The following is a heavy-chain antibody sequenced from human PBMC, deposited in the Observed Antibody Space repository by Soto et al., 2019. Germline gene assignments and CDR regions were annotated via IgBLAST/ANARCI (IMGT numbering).Heavy chain of an antibody. Sequence: SQTLSLTCAISGDSVSNNSVAWNWVRQSPSRGLEWLGRTYYRSTWHYDYAPSVRSRITINPDTSKNHFSLQLNSVSPEDAAVYYCARTLRGRGVKYFDDWGQGTLVTVSS. D-gene: IGHD3-10*01. CDR3: ARTLRGRGVKYFDD. CDR1: GDSVSNNSVA. CDR2: TYYRSTWHY. J-gene: IGHJ4*02. V-gene: IGHV6-1*01.